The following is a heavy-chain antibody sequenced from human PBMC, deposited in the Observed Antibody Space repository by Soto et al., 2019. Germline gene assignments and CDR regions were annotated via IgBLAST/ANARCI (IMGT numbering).Heavy chain of an antibody. CDR2: IYYSGST. V-gene: IGHV4-31*03. Sequence: PSETLSLTCTVSGGSISSGGYYWSWIRQHPGKGLEWIGYIYYSGSTYYNPSLKSRVTISVDTSKNQFSLKLSSVTAADTAVYYCARDSGAYCGGDCYSSLHSNDAFDIWGQGTMVTVSS. CDR3: ARDSGAYCGGDCYSSLHSNDAFDI. D-gene: IGHD2-21*02. J-gene: IGHJ3*02. CDR1: GGSISSGGYY.